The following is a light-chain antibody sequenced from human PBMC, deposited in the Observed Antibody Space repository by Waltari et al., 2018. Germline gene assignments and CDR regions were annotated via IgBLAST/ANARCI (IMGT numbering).Light chain of an antibody. J-gene: IGKJ1*01. CDR1: RTVLYSSNNKNY. CDR2: WAS. CDR3: QQYYNIPWT. V-gene: IGKV4-1*01. Sequence: DIVMTQSPDSLAVSLGESATIHCKSSRTVLYSSNNKNYLAWYQQKAGQAPKLFISWASARQSGAPERFSGSGSGTDFALTISSLQAEDAAVYYCQQYYNIPWTFGQGTKVEVK.